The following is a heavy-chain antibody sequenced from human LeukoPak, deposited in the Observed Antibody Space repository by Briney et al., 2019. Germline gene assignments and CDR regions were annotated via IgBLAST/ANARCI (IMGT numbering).Heavy chain of an antibody. CDR2: ICSGGST. CDR3: ARAPPYYDILTGYPDGAFDI. D-gene: IGHD3-9*01. Sequence: GGSLRLSCAASGFTVSSNYMSWVRQAPGKGLEWVSVICSGGSTYYADSVKGRFTISRDNSKNTLYLQMNSLRAEDTAVYYCARAPPYYDILTGYPDGAFDIWGQGTMVTVSS. CDR1: GFTVSSNY. J-gene: IGHJ3*02. V-gene: IGHV3-53*01.